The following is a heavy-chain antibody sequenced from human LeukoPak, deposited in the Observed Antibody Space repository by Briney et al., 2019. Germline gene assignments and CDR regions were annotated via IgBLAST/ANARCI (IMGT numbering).Heavy chain of an antibody. CDR3: AKDQCGSTSCPDGWFDP. CDR1: GFTFSSYA. J-gene: IGHJ5*02. D-gene: IGHD2-2*01. CDR2: ISGSGGST. V-gene: IGHV3-23*01. Sequence: QSGGSLRLSCAASGFTFSSYAMSWVRQAPGKGLEWVSAISGSGGSTYYADSVKGRFTISRDNSKNTLYLQMNSLRAEDTAVYYCAKDQCGSTSCPDGWFDPWGQGTLVTVSS.